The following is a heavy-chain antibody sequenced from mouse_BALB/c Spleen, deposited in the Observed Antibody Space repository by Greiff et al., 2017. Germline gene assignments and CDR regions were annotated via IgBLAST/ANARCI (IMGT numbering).Heavy chain of an antibody. J-gene: IGHJ2*01. D-gene: IGHD1-1*01. Sequence: EVQLVESGGGLVKPGGSLKLSCAASGFTFSSYAMSWVRQTPEKRLEWVASISSGGSTYYPDSVKGRFTISRDNARNILYLQMSSLRSEDTAMYYCARAGDYYGSSYDYWGQGTTLTVSS. CDR3: ARAGDYYGSSYDY. CDR2: ISSGGST. V-gene: IGHV5-6-5*01. CDR1: GFTFSSYA.